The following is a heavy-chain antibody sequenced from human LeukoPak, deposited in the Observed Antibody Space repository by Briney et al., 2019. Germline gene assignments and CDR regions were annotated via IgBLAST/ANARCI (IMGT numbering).Heavy chain of an antibody. J-gene: IGHJ6*03. D-gene: IGHD3-22*01. Sequence: GGSLRLSCAASGFTFDDYAMHWVRQAPGKGLEWVSLISGDGGSTYYAGSVKGRFTISRDNSKNSLYLQMNSLRTEDTALYYCAKGLTYYYDSSGYPTYYYYYYMDVWGQRDHGHRLL. CDR3: AKGLTYYYDSSGYPTYYYYYYMDV. CDR2: ISGDGGST. V-gene: IGHV3-43*02. CDR1: GFTFDDYA.